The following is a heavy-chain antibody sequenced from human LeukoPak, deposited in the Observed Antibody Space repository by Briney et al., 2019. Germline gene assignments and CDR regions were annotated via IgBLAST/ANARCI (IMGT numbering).Heavy chain of an antibody. CDR1: GFTFSSYS. V-gene: IGHV3-21*01. CDR3: ARRLNRDIVVVVAAPDAFDI. Sequence: PGGSLRLSCAASGFTFSSYSMNWVRQAPGKGLEGVSCISSSSSYIYYADSVKGRFTISRDNAKNSLYLQMNSLRAEDTAVYYCARRLNRDIVVVVAAPDAFDIWGQGTMVTVSS. CDR2: ISSSSSYI. D-gene: IGHD2-15*01. J-gene: IGHJ3*02.